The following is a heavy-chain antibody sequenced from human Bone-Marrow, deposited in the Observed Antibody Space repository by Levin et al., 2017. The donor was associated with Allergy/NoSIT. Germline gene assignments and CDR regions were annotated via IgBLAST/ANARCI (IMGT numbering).Heavy chain of an antibody. CDR3: ARYSRDYDGMDV. CDR1: GFTFSDYY. Sequence: GESLKISCAASGFTFSDYYMSWIRQAPGKGLEWVSYISSSGSTIYYADSVKGRFTISRDNAKNSLYLQMNSLRAEDTAVYYCARYSRDYDGMDVWGQGTTVTVSS. J-gene: IGHJ6*02. V-gene: IGHV3-11*01. D-gene: IGHD3-22*01. CDR2: ISSSGSTI.